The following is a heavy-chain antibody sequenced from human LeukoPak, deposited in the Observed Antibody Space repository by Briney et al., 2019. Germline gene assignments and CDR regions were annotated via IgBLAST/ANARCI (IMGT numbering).Heavy chain of an antibody. CDR3: ARDLGLYPI. CDR1: GFTGSSHY. J-gene: IGHJ3*02. Sequence: GGSLRLSCTASGFTGSSHYMSWVRQAPGKGLEWVSVIYSGGSIYYADSVKGRFTISRDNSKNTLYLQMNSLRAEDTAVYYCARDLGLYPIWGQGTMVTVSS. CDR2: IYSGGSI. V-gene: IGHV3-53*01. D-gene: IGHD2-8*01.